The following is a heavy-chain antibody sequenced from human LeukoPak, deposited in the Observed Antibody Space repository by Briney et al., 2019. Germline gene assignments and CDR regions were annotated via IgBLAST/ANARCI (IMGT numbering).Heavy chain of an antibody. D-gene: IGHD4-17*01. J-gene: IGHJ4*02. CDR1: GGSISSGGYY. Sequence: PSETLSLTCTVSGGSISSGGYYWSWIRQHPWKGLEWIGCIYYSGTTYYHPSLTSRVAISVDTSKNQFSLKLSSVTAADTAVYYCARSGTVTTWNYWGQGTLVTVSS. V-gene: IGHV4-31*03. CDR2: IYYSGTT. CDR3: ARSGTVTTWNY.